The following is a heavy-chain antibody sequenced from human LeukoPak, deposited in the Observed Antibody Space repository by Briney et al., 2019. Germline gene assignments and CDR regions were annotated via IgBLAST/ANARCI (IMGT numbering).Heavy chain of an antibody. Sequence: SETLSLTCTVSGGSIHSYYWSWIRQPPGKGLEWSGYIYYTGSTEYHPSLKSRVTISLDTSKNQFSLKLTSVTAADTAVYYCATVYQSSEYYFDYWGQGNLVSVSS. CDR2: IYYTGST. CDR3: ATVYQSSEYYFDY. CDR1: GGSIHSYY. D-gene: IGHD2-2*01. V-gene: IGHV4-59*01. J-gene: IGHJ4*02.